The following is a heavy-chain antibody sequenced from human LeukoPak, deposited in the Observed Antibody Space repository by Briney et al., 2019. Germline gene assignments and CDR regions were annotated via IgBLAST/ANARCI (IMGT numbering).Heavy chain of an antibody. Sequence: GGSLRLSCVASGFTFGRYSMNWVRQAPGKGLEWVSYISSRSSTIYYADSVKGRFTISRDNAKNSLYLQMNSLRAEDTAVYYCARDFRYGGNFDYWGQGTLVTVSS. D-gene: IGHD4-23*01. V-gene: IGHV3-48*01. J-gene: IGHJ4*02. CDR2: ISSRSSTI. CDR1: GFTFGRYS. CDR3: ARDFRYGGNFDY.